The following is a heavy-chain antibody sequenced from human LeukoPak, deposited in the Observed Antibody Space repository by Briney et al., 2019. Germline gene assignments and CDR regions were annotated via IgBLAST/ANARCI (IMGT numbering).Heavy chain of an antibody. CDR3: ARDEGHLYGSGCYYPFYY. CDR1: GGSISSCDYY. Sequence: SETLSLTCTVSGGSISSCDYYWSRIRQAPGKGLERIGYKYYSGSTYYNPSCKSRFTIAVYRSKNQFSLKLSSVTAADTALYYCARDEGHLYGSGCYYPFYYWGQGTLVTVS. V-gene: IGHV4-30-4*01. D-gene: IGHD3-10*01. CDR2: KYYSGST. J-gene: IGHJ4*02.